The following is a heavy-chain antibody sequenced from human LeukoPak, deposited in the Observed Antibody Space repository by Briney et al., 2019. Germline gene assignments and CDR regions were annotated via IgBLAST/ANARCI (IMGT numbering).Heavy chain of an antibody. CDR1: GGSISSGDYY. Sequence: SSETLSLTCTVSGGSISSGDYYWSWIRQPPGKGLEWIGYIYYSGSTYYNPSLKSRVTISVDTSKNQFSLKLSSVTAADTAVYYCARDSVRVGIRRYYYGMDVWGQGTTVTVSS. V-gene: IGHV4-30-4*01. J-gene: IGHJ6*02. CDR2: IYYSGST. D-gene: IGHD2-2*01. CDR3: ARDSVRVGIRRYYYGMDV.